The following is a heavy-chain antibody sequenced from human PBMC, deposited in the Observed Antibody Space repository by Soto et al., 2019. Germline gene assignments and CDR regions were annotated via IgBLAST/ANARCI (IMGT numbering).Heavy chain of an antibody. CDR3: ARDLPTGTPPPYFDY. D-gene: IGHD1-1*01. CDR1: GFTLSSYW. J-gene: IGHJ4*02. CDR2: IDIDESIT. V-gene: IGHV3-74*01. Sequence: EVQLVESGGGLVQPGGSLRLSCAGSGFTLSSYWMHWVRQAPGKGLEWVSRIDIDESITTYADSVKGRFTISRDNAKNTLYLQMNSLRVEDTAVYYCARDLPTGTPPPYFDYWGQGTLVTVSS.